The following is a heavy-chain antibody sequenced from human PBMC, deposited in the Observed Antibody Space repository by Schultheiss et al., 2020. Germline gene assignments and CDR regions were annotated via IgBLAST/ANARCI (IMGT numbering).Heavy chain of an antibody. Sequence: SETLSLTCTVSGGSISSGDYYWSWIRQPPGKGLEWIGEINHSGSTNYNPSLKSRVTISVDTSKNQFSLKLSSVTAADTAVYYCARLRKLQGIYYYYYYGMDVWGQGTTVTVSS. CDR2: INHSGST. CDR3: ARLRKLQGIYYYYYYGMDV. V-gene: IGHV4-39*07. D-gene: IGHD1-7*01. CDR1: GGSISSGDYY. J-gene: IGHJ6*02.